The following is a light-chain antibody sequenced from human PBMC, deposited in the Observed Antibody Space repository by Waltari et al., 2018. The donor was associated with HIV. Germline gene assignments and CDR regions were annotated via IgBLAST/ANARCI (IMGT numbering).Light chain of an antibody. V-gene: IGKV1-12*01. J-gene: IGKJ3*01. CDR3: QQADSFPFT. CDR2: GAS. CDR1: QGISTW. Sequence: IQSTHSPFSLSASIADRLTLSCRASQGISTWLGWYQQKPGEAPKLLIHGASSVQSGVPSRFSGSGSGTDFTLTISSLQPEDFATYFCQQADSFPFTFGPGTKVDMK.